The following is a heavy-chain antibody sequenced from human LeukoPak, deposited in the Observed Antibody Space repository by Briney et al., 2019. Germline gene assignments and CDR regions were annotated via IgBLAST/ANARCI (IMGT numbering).Heavy chain of an antibody. CDR3: ARLRGYCSGGSCFPPDY. Sequence: PGRSLRLSCAASGLTFSSYGMHWVRQAPGKGLEWVAVISYDGTIRNYADSVKGRFTISRDNAKNSLYLQMNSLRAEDTAVYYCARLRGYCSGGSCFPPDYWGQGTLVTVSS. CDR2: ISYDGTIR. V-gene: IGHV3-30*03. D-gene: IGHD2-15*01. CDR1: GLTFSSYG. J-gene: IGHJ4*02.